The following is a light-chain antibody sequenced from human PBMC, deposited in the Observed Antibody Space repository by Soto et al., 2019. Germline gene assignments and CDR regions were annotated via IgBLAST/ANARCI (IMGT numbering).Light chain of an antibody. Sequence: QSVLTQPRSVSGSPGQSVTISCTGTDVNSYGYVSWYQQHPGKAPKLITKRPSGVPDRFSVSKSGNTASLSISGLQAEDEADYYCCSYAGGYTWVFGGGTQLTVL. CDR3: CSYAGGYTWV. CDR1: DVNSYGY. CDR2: T. J-gene: IGLJ3*02. V-gene: IGLV2-11*01.